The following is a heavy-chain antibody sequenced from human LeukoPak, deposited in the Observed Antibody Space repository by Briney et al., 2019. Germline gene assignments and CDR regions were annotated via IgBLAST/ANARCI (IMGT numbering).Heavy chain of an antibody. CDR1: EFTVSRNY. Sequence: GGSLRLSCTASEFTVSRNYMLWVRQAPGKGLEWVLLIFSNGDTHYADSVKGRFTISRDTSKNTVSLQMNSLRVEDTAMYYCTRDQMNYWGQGTLVTVSS. D-gene: IGHD5-24*01. V-gene: IGHV3-53*01. CDR2: IFSNGDT. CDR3: TRDQMNY. J-gene: IGHJ4*02.